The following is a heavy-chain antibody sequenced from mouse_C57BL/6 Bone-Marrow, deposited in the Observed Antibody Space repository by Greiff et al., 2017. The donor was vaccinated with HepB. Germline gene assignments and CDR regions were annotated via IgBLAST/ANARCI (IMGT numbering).Heavy chain of an antibody. CDR1: GFTFSSYA. V-gene: IGHV5-4*03. J-gene: IGHJ3*01. CDR3: ATGGNYTWFAY. CDR2: ISDGGSYT. Sequence: DVMLVESGGGLVKPGGSLKLSCAASGFTFSSYAMSWVRQTPEKRLEWVATISDGGSYTYYPDNVKGRFTISRDNAKNNLYLQMSHLKSEDTAMYYCATGGNYTWFAYWGQGTLVTVSA. D-gene: IGHD2-1*01.